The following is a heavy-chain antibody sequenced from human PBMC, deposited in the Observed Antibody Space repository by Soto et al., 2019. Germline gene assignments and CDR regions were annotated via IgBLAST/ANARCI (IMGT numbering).Heavy chain of an antibody. CDR3: AHKGGGDRILDY. CDR2: IYWDGYK. CDR1: GFSLRTSGVG. Sequence: QITLKESGPTLVKPTQTLTLTCAFSGFSLRTSGVGVGWIRQPPGKALGWLALIYWDGYKHYSPSLKSRLTITQDTSKNQVVLTMTNMDPVDTATYFCAHKGGGDRILDYWGQGTLVTVSS. J-gene: IGHJ4*02. D-gene: IGHD3-16*01. V-gene: IGHV2-5*02.